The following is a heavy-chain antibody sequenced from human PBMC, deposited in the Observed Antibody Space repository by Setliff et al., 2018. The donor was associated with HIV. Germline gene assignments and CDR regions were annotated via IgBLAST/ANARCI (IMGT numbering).Heavy chain of an antibody. CDR2: ISSSGSTI. CDR3: ARDGGSRYCSSTSCHRGYFDY. D-gene: IGHD2-2*02. J-gene: IGHJ4*02. Sequence: GGSLRLSCAASGFTFSSYEMNWVRQAPGKGLEWVSYISSSGSTIYYADSVKGRFTISRDNAKNSLYLQMNSLRAEDTAVYYCARDGGSRYCSSTSCHRGYFDYWGQGTLVTVS. CDR1: GFTFSSYE. V-gene: IGHV3-48*03.